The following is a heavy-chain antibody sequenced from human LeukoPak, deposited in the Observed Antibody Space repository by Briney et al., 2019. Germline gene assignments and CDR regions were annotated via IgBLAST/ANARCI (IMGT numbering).Heavy chain of an antibody. J-gene: IGHJ4*02. CDR2: ISHDGSDK. CDR3: ARNSDYYDYSPQSV. D-gene: IGHD3-22*01. CDR1: GFTFSIYA. V-gene: IGHV3-30*04. Sequence: GGSLRLSCAASGFTFSIYAIHWVRQAPGKGLEWVALISHDGSDKYYADSVKGRFPISRDNSKNMLYLQMNSLRIEDTAVYYCARNSDYYDYSPQSVRGQGTLVTVS.